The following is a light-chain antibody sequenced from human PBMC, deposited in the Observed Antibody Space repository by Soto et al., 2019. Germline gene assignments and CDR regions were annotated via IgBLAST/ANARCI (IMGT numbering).Light chain of an antibody. CDR1: QSVSSC. J-gene: IGKJ1*01. CDR3: QQYNNWPPDRT. CDR2: GAS. Sequence: EIVLTQSPGSLSLSPGEGATLSCRASQSVSSCFFAWYQQKPGQAPRLLIYGASTRATGIPARFSGSGSGTEFTLTISSLQSEDFAIYFCQQYNNWPPDRTFGQGTKVEIK. V-gene: IGKV3-15*01.